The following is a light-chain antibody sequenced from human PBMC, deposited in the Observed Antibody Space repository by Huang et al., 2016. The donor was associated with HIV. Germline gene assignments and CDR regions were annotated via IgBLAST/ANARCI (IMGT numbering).Light chain of an antibody. CDR3: QQYDNLPLT. CDR2: GAS. CDR1: QDITNY. J-gene: IGKJ4*01. Sequence: DIQMTQSPSSLSASVGDRVTITCKASQDITNYLSWYQQKRGQAPKLLIYGASNLETGVPSRFSGSVSGTDFTLTISSLQPEDFATYYCQQYDNLPLTFGGGTKVEIK. V-gene: IGKV1-33*01.